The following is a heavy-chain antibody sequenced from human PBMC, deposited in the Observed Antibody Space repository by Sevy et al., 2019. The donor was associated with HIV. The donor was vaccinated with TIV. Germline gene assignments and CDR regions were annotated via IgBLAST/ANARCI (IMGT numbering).Heavy chain of an antibody. CDR2: TSSSGTII. V-gene: IGHV3-11*01. D-gene: IGHD3-10*01. CDR1: GLNVSDYF. CDR3: ARDLASGSFFSLYFDY. J-gene: IGHJ4*02. Sequence: GGSLRLSCAASGLNVSDYFMSWIRQAPGKRPEWVSYTSSSGTIIYYADSVKGRFTISRDNAKNSLYLQMNSLRAEDTAIYYCARDLASGSFFSLYFDYWGQGTLVTVSS.